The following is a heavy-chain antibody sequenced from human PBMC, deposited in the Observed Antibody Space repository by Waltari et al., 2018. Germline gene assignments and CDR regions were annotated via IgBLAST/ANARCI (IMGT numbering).Heavy chain of an antibody. CDR3: VTSTGTVTSVFYYYYMDV. CDR2: IYQSGST. V-gene: IGHV4-38-2*02. D-gene: IGHD4-17*01. Sequence: HVQLQESGPGLVKPSETLSLTCTVSGYSISSGYYWGWIRQPPGKGLEWLGRIYQSGSTDYNPSLKSRVTISVDTSKILFSLKLNSVTAADTAVYYCVTSTGTVTSVFYYYYMDVWAKGTTVTVSS. CDR1: GYSISSGYY. J-gene: IGHJ6*03.